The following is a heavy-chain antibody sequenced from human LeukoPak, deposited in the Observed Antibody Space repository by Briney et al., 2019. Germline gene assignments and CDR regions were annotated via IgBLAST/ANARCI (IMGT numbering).Heavy chain of an antibody. CDR2: IYYTGTT. V-gene: IGHV4-39*07. CDR1: GGSISSSSYH. Sequence: PSETLSLTCTVSGGSISSSSYHWGWIRQPPGKGLEWIGSIYYTGTTYYNPSLKSRVTISVDTSKNQFSLKVSSLTAADTAVYYCARVPLAYDYIWGSYRNDAFDIWGQGTMVTVSS. CDR3: ARVPLAYDYIWGSYRNDAFDI. J-gene: IGHJ3*02. D-gene: IGHD3-16*02.